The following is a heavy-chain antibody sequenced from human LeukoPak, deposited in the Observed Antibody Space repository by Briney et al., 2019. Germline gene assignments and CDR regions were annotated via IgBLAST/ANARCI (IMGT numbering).Heavy chain of an antibody. CDR1: GGSISSSNW. V-gene: IGHV4-4*02. J-gene: IGHJ3*02. CDR2: IYHSGST. D-gene: IGHD3-10*01. Sequence: SGTLSLTCAVSGGSISSSNWWSWVRQPPGKGLGWIGEIYHSGSTNYNPSLKSRVTISVDKSKNQFSLKLSSVTAADTAVYYCARGLLWFGESYDAFDIWGQGTMVTVSS. CDR3: ARGLLWFGESYDAFDI.